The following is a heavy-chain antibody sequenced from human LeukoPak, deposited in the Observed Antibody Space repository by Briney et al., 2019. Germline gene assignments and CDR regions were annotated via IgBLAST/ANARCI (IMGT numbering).Heavy chain of an antibody. V-gene: IGHV4-59*12. Sequence: PSETLSLTCTVSGGSISSYYWSWIRQPPGKGLEWIGYIYYSGSTNYNPSLKSRVTMSVDTSKNQFSLKLSSVTAADTAVYYCARDGYYYDSSGYYYADYWGQGTLVTVSS. CDR1: GGSISSYY. CDR3: ARDGYYYDSSGYYYADY. D-gene: IGHD3-22*01. J-gene: IGHJ4*02. CDR2: IYYSGST.